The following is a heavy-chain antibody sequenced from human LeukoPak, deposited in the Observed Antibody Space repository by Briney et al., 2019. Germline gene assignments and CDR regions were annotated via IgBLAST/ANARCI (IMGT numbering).Heavy chain of an antibody. CDR3: ARVASYGYGWVFNY. Sequence: ASVKVSCKASGYTFTSYDINWVRQATGQGLEWMGWINTNTGNPTYAQGFTGRFVFSLDTSISTAYLQISSLKAEDTAVYYCARVASYGYGWVFNYWGQGTLVTVSS. D-gene: IGHD5-18*01. CDR1: GYTFTSYD. J-gene: IGHJ4*02. CDR2: INTNTGNP. V-gene: IGHV7-4-1*02.